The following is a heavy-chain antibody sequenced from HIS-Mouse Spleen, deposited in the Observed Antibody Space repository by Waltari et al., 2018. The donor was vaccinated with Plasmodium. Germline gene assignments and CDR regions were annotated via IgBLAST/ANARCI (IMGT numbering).Heavy chain of an antibody. Sequence: QITLKESGPTLVKPTQTLTLTCTFSGFSLSTSGVGVGWIRQPPGKALEWLALIYWDDDTRYSPSLKSRLSVTQDTSKNQVVPTVTNIDPVDTATYYCAHRPDCSSSSCYGGFDYWGQGTLVTVSS. D-gene: IGHD2-2*01. CDR2: IYWDDDT. V-gene: IGHV2-5*02. CDR1: GFSLSTSGVG. CDR3: AHRPDCSSSSCYGGFDY. J-gene: IGHJ4*02.